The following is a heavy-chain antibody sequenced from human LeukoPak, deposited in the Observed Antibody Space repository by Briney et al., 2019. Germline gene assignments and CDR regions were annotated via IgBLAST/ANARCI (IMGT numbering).Heavy chain of an antibody. D-gene: IGHD3-10*01. V-gene: IGHV3-7*03. CDR3: ARVKDYGSGSYYPTFDY. Sequence: GGSLRLSCTASGFTFSNYWMIWVRQAPGKGLGWVSIIRQDGNEKYSVDSVRGRLTISRDNARTSLYLQMDSLRAEDTAVYHCARVKDYGSGSYYPTFDYWGQGTLVTVSS. CDR2: IRQDGNEK. J-gene: IGHJ4*02. CDR1: GFTFSNYW.